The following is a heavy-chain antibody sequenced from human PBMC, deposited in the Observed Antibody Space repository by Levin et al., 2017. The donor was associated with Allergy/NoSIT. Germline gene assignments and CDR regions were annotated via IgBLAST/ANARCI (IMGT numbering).Heavy chain of an antibody. J-gene: IGHJ4*02. Sequence: AGGSLRLSCAASGFTFSSYAMHWVRQAPGKGLEWVAVISYDGSNKYYADSVKGRFTISRDNSKNTLYLQMNSLRAEDTAVYYCARDSMTTYPQYNYFDYWGQGTLVTVSS. V-gene: IGHV3-30-3*01. CDR2: ISYDGSNK. D-gene: IGHD4-17*01. CDR3: ARDSMTTYPQYNYFDY. CDR1: GFTFSSYA.